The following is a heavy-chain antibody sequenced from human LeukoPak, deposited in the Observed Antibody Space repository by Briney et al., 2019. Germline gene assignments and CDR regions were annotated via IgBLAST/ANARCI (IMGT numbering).Heavy chain of an antibody. D-gene: IGHD6-13*01. Sequence: LVKVSCKASGGTFSSYAISWVRQAPGQGLEWMGGIVPIFGTANYAQKFQGRVTITADESTSTAYMELSSLRSEDTAVYYCARGPLDSSSWYGTYFDYWGQGTLVTVSS. CDR3: ARGPLDSSSWYGTYFDY. CDR2: IVPIFGTA. V-gene: IGHV1-69*13. CDR1: GGTFSSYA. J-gene: IGHJ4*02.